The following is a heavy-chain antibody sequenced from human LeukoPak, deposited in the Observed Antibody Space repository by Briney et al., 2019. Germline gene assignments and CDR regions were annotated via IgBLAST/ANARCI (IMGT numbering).Heavy chain of an antibody. CDR2: ISGSGGST. Sequence: PGGSLRLSCAASGFTFSSYAMSWVRQAPGKGLEWVSAISGSGGSTYYADSVKGRFTISRDNSKNTLYLQMNSLRAEDTAVYYCAKDLGIAARRYYYGMDVWAKGPRSPSP. J-gene: IGHJ6*02. D-gene: IGHD6-6*01. CDR3: AKDLGIAARRYYYGMDV. CDR1: GFTFSSYA. V-gene: IGHV3-23*01.